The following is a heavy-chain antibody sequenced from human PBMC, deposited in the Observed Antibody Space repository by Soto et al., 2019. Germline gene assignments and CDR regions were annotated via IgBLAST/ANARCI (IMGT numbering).Heavy chain of an antibody. J-gene: IGHJ4*02. V-gene: IGHV4-39*01. D-gene: IGHD3-22*01. Sequence: PSETLFPTRTGPGGSISSSAYYWGWTRQPPGKGMEWIGSIYYTGSTYYNPSHKSRATITVGTAKSQLSLKPSSVPAPDTAVNYGASPIAQYYYDSSGYYGARFDFWGQGTLVTVSS. CDR2: IYYTGST. CDR1: GGSISSSAYY. CDR3: ASPIAQYYYDSSGYYGARFDF.